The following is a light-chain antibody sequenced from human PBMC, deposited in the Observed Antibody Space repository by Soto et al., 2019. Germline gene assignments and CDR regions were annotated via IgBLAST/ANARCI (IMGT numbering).Light chain of an antibody. Sequence: IQMTQSPSSLSASVLDRVTITFRASQGISSYLAWYQQKPGKAPKLLIYAASTLQSGVPSRFSGSGSGTDFTLTISRLEPEDFAVYYCQQYGSSPPITFGQGTRLEIK. CDR3: QQYGSSPPIT. V-gene: IGKV1-9*01. J-gene: IGKJ5*01. CDR2: AAS. CDR1: QGISSY.